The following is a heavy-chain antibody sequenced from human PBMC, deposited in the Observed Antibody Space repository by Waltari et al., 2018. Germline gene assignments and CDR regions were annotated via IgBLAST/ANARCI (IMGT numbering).Heavy chain of an antibody. D-gene: IGHD3-10*01. V-gene: IGHV5-51*01. CDR2: IYPGDSDT. J-gene: IGHJ4*02. Sequence: GSLKISCKGSGYSFTSYWIGWVRQMPGKGLEWMGIIYPGDSDTRYSPSFQGQVTISADKSISTAYLQWSSLRSEDTAVYYCASSVGNYGTTSAFDYWGQGTLVTVSS. CDR3: ASSVGNYGTTSAFDY. CDR1: GYSFTSYW.